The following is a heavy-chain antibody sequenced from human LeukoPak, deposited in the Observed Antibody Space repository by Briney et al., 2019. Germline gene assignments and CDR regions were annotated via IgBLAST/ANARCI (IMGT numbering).Heavy chain of an antibody. CDR1: GFTFNNAW. J-gene: IGHJ5*02. CDR2: IKSKPDGATT. Sequence: GGSLRLSCAASGFTFNNAWMSWVRQAPGKGLEWVGRIKSKPDGATTDYAAPVKGRFTILRDDSEETVYLQMNSLQTDDTAVYYFTAWEVFDYDSGPPLHSWGQGTLVTVSS. CDR3: TAWEVFDYDSGPPLHS. D-gene: IGHD5-12*01. V-gene: IGHV3-15*01.